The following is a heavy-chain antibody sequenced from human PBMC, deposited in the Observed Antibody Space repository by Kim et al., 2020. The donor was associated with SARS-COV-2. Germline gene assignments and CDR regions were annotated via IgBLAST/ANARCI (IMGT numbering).Heavy chain of an antibody. V-gene: IGHV3-21*01. Sequence: GGSLRLSCAASGFTFSSYRMNWVRQAPGKGLEWVSSISSSSSYIYYADSVKGRFTISRDNAKNSMYLQMNSLRAEDTAVYYCARASSGWYWYYYGMDVGGQGTTVTVSS. D-gene: IGHD6-19*01. CDR3: ARASSGWYWYYYGMDV. CDR1: GFTFSSYR. CDR2: ISSSSSYI. J-gene: IGHJ6*02.